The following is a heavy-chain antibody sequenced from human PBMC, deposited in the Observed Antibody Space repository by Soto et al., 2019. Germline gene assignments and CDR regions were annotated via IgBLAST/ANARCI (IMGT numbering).Heavy chain of an antibody. CDR1: GFTFSSYA. J-gene: IGHJ3*02. V-gene: IGHV3-23*01. D-gene: IGHD3-22*01. CDR2: ISGSGGST. Sequence: GGSLRLSCAASGFTFSSYAMHWVRQAPGKGLEWVSAISGSGGSTYYADSVKGRFTISRDNSKNTLYLQMNSLRAEDTAVYYCAKDRKKGLRNYYDSSGYPESDAFDIWGQGTMVTVSS. CDR3: AKDRKKGLRNYYDSSGYPESDAFDI.